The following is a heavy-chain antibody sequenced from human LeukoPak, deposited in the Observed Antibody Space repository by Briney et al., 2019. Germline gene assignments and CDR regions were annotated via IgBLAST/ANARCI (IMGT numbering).Heavy chain of an antibody. D-gene: IGHD3-22*01. CDR3: ARGGDSSGYYDDAFDI. J-gene: IGHJ3*02. CDR1: GYTFTGYY. Sequence: GASVKVSCKASGYTFTGYYMHWVRQAPGQGLEWTGWINPNSGGTNYAQKFQGRVTMTRDTSISTAYMELSRLRSDDTAVYYCARGGDSSGYYDDAFDIWGQGTMVTVSS. CDR2: INPNSGGT. V-gene: IGHV1-2*02.